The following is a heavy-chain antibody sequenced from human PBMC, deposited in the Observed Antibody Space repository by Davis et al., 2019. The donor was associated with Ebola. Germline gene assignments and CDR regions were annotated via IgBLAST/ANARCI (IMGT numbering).Heavy chain of an antibody. V-gene: IGHV3-30*03. CDR1: GFTFSSYG. J-gene: IGHJ3*01. Sequence: GESLKISCAASGFTFSSYGMHWVRQAPGKGLEWVAVISYDGSNKYYADSVKGRFTISRDNSKNTVYLQMNSLRGDDTAVYYCARGRNDYGDYPFWGQGTMVTVSS. D-gene: IGHD4-17*01. CDR2: ISYDGSNK. CDR3: ARGRNDYGDYPF.